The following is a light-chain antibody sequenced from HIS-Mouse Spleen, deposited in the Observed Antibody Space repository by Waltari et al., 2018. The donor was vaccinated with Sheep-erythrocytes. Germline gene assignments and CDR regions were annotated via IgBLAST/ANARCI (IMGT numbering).Light chain of an antibody. J-gene: IGLJ2*01. CDR3: YSTDSSGNGV. CDR1: ALPKKY. V-gene: IGLV3-10*01. Sequence: SYELTQSPSVSVSPGQKARINCAGDALPKKYAYWYQPKSGQAPVLVIYEDSKGPSGIAEGFSGSSSGTMATLTISGAQVEDEADYYCYSTDSSGNGVFGGGTKLTVL. CDR2: EDS.